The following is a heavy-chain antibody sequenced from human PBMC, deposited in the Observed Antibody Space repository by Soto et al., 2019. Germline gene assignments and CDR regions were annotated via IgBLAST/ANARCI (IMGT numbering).Heavy chain of an antibody. J-gene: IGHJ4*02. CDR2: VSVYNGHT. V-gene: IGHV1-18*01. CDR3: ARWDDYGACDQYHFDN. CDR1: GYTFTASG. D-gene: IGHD4-17*01. Sequence: QVQLVQSGAEVKKPGASLKVSCKASGYTFTASGIAWVRQAPGQGLEGIGWVSVYNGHTEYSQKFLVRVAMTTDTSADTAYLELRSLRSDDAAVYYCARWDDYGACDQYHFDNWGQGTLVTVSS.